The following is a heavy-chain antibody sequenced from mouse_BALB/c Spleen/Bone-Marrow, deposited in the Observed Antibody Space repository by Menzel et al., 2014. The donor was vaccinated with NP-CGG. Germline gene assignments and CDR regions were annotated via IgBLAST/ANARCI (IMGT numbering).Heavy chain of an antibody. V-gene: IGHV5-6-3*01. CDR3: ARVYGWYFDV. CDR2: INNNGGST. CDR1: GFTFSSYG. J-gene: IGHJ1*01. D-gene: IGHD1-1*01. Sequence: EVKLMESGGGLVQPGGSLKLSCVASGFTFSSYGMSWVRQTPDKRLELVATINNNGGSTYYPDSVKGQFTISRDNAKNTLYLRMSSLKSKDTAMYYCARVYGWYFDVWGAGTTVTVSS.